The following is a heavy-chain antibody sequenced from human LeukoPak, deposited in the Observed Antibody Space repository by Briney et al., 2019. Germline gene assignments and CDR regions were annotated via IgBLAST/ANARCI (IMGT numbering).Heavy chain of an antibody. CDR2: FDPEDGET. J-gene: IGHJ3*02. CDR1: GYTLTELS. V-gene: IGHV1-24*01. CDR3: ATTIFGVVIRNDAFDI. D-gene: IGHD3-3*01. Sequence: RASVKVSCKVSGYTLTELSMHWVRQAPGKGLEWMGGFDPEDGETIYAQKFQGRVTMTEDTSTDTAYMELSSLRSEDTAVYYCATTIFGVVIRNDAFDIWGQGTMVTVSS.